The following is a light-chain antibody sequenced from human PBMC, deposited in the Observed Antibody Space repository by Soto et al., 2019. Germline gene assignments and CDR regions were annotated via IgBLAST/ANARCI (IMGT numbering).Light chain of an antibody. CDR1: SSDVGGYNY. V-gene: IGLV2-14*03. Sequence: QSVLTQPASVSGSPGQSIAISCTGTSSDVGGYNYVSWYQQHPGKAPTLMMYDVSNRPSGVSTRFSGSKSGNTASLTISGLQAEDEADYYCCSYTTSSTYVFGTGTKVTVL. J-gene: IGLJ1*01. CDR2: DVS. CDR3: CSYTTSSTYV.